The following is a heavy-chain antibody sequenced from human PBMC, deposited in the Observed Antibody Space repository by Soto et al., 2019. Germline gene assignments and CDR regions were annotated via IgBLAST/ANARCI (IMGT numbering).Heavy chain of an antibody. CDR2: ISGSGGST. Sequence: GGSLRLSCAASGFTFSSYAMSWVRQAPGKGLEWVSAISGSGGSTYYADSVKGRFTISRDNSKNTLYLQMNSLRAEDTAVYYCAKGPYSSSWYYMDVWGKGTTVTVSS. V-gene: IGHV3-23*01. D-gene: IGHD6-13*01. J-gene: IGHJ6*03. CDR1: GFTFSSYA. CDR3: AKGPYSSSWYYMDV.